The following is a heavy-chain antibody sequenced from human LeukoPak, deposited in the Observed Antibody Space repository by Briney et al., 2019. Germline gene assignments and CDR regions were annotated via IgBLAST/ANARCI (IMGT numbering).Heavy chain of an antibody. V-gene: IGHV3-21*01. CDR1: GFTFSSYA. Sequence: GGSLRLSCAASGFTFSSYAMSWVRQPPGKGLEWVSSISSTSTYIYYADSVKGRFTISRDNARNSLFLQMNNLRVDDSAVYYCAREYTAMAYDYWGQGNLVTVSS. J-gene: IGHJ4*02. D-gene: IGHD5-18*01. CDR3: AREYTAMAYDY. CDR2: ISSTSTYI.